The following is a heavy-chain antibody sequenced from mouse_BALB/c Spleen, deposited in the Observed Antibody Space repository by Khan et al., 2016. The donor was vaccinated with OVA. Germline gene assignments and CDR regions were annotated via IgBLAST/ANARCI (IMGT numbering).Heavy chain of an antibody. Sequence: QMQLKESGAELTRPGASVKMSCKASGYTFTSYTMHWVKQRPGQGLEWIGYINPVSDYTNYNQNFKDKATLTADKSSSTAYMQLRSLTSEDSAVYYCAKEGAYYRSDGWFAYWGQGTLVTVST. CDR2: INPVSDYT. V-gene: IGHV1-4*01. CDR1: GYTFTSYT. J-gene: IGHJ3*01. D-gene: IGHD2-14*01. CDR3: AKEGAYYRSDGWFAY.